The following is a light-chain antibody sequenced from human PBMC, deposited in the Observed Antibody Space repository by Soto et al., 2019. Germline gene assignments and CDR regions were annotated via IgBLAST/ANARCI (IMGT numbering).Light chain of an antibody. V-gene: IGKV3-11*01. CDR3: QHRNIWPPGAT. Sequence: IVLTQSPATLSLSPGERATLSCRASQSISSYLAWYQQKPGQAPRLLIYDASNRAAGIPARFSGSGSGADFTLTISSLEPEDFAVYYCQHRNIWPPGATFGGGTKVEI. J-gene: IGKJ4*01. CDR1: QSISSY. CDR2: DAS.